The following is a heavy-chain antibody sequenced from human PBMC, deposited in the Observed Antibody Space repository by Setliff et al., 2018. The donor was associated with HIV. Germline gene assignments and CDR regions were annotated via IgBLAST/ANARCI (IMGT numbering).Heavy chain of an antibody. Sequence: SVKVSCKASGCTFSSYGISWVRQAPGQGLEWMGGIIPMFGTGFYAQKFRDRVTITTDENTSTAYMELNSLRPEDTGVFYCARVGHSRRYHYYGMDVWGQGTTVTVSS. V-gene: IGHV1-69*05. CDR1: GCTFSSYG. CDR2: IIPMFGTG. CDR3: ARVGHSRRYHYYGMDV. J-gene: IGHJ6*02. D-gene: IGHD6-13*01.